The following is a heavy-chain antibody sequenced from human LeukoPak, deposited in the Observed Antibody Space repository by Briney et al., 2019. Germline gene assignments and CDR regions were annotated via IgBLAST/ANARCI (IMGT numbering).Heavy chain of an antibody. J-gene: IGHJ3*02. CDR3: ARGPYSSSWYGDAFDI. V-gene: IGHV1-46*01. CDR2: INPSGGST. Sequence: ASVTVSCKASGYTFTSYYMHWVRQAPGQGLEWMGIINPSGGSTSYAQKFQGRVTMTRNTSISTAYMELSSLRSEDTAVYYCARGPYSSSWYGDAFDIWGQGTMVTVSS. CDR1: GYTFTSYY. D-gene: IGHD6-13*01.